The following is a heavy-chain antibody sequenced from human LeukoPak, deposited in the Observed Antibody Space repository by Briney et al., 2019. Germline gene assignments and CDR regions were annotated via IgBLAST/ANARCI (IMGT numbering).Heavy chain of an antibody. V-gene: IGHV4-34*01. CDR2: INHSGST. J-gene: IGHJ4*02. Sequence: SETLSLTCAVYGGSFSGYYWSWIRQPPGKGLEWIGEINHSGSTNYNPSLKSRVTISVDTSKNQFSLKLSSVTAADTAVYYCATVLSGWSPFDYWGQGTLVTVSS. D-gene: IGHD6-19*01. CDR3: ATVLSGWSPFDY. CDR1: GGSFSGYY.